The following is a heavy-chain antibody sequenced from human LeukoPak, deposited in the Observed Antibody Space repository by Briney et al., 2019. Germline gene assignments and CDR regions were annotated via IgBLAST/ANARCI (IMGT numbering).Heavy chain of an antibody. J-gene: IGHJ4*02. CDR2: ITANGDST. CDR3: AKDIEAGTAGFSFDY. Sequence: GGSLRLSCAASGFSFAYYAMHWVRHAPGKGLEWVSLITANGDSTYYADSVRGRFTISRDNSKNSLSLQMNSLRTEDTALYYCAKDIEAGTAGFSFDYWGQGTLVAVSS. V-gene: IGHV3-43*02. D-gene: IGHD2-21*02. CDR1: GFSFAYYA.